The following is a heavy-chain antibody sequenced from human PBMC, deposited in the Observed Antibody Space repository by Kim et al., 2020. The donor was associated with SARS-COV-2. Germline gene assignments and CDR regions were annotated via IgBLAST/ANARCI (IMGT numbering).Heavy chain of an antibody. CDR2: ISYDGSNK. Sequence: GGSLRLSCAASGFTFSSYAMHWVRQAPGKGLEWVAVISYDGSNKYYADSVKGRFTISRDNSKNTLYLQMNSLRAEDTAVYYCARDSSDYDILTGPIDYWG. CDR1: GFTFSSYA. J-gene: IGHJ4*01. V-gene: IGHV3-30-3*01. CDR3: ARDSSDYDILTGPIDY. D-gene: IGHD3-9*01.